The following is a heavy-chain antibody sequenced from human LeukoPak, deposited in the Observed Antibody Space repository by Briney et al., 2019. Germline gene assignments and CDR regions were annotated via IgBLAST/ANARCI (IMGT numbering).Heavy chain of an antibody. CDR2: IYYSGST. D-gene: IGHD2-2*01. Sequence: PSETLSLTCTVSGGSISRGDYYWSWIRQPPGKGLEWIGYIYYSGSTDYNPSLKSRVTISVDTSKNQFSLQLSSVTAADTAVYYCARVNPQRPDCSSTSCFVDAFDIWGQGTMVTVSS. CDR1: GGSISRGDYY. V-gene: IGHV4-30-4*01. CDR3: ARVNPQRPDCSSTSCFVDAFDI. J-gene: IGHJ3*02.